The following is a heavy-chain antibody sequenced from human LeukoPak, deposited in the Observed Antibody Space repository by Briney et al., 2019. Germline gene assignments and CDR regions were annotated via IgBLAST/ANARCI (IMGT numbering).Heavy chain of an antibody. J-gene: IGHJ5*02. V-gene: IGHV3-7*01. CDR2: IRKDGSEK. CDR1: GFTFSSYW. D-gene: IGHD6-19*01. CDR3: ARDPYSSGWYGSRNWFDP. Sequence: HPGGSLRLSCAASGFTFSSYWMSWVRQAPGKGLEWVANIRKDGSEKYYVDSVKGRFTISRDNAKNSLYLQMNSLRAEDTAVYYCARDPYSSGWYGSRNWFDPWGQGTLVTVSS.